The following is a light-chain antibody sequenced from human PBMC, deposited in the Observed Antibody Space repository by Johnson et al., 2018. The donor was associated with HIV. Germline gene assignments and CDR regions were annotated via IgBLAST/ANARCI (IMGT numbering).Light chain of an antibody. J-gene: IGLJ1*01. Sequence: QSVLTQPPSVSAAPGQRVTRSYSGSSSNIGNNFVSWFRQLPLRAPKVLIYDNNKRPSGIPDRFSDSQYGTSATLAITGLQTGDEADYYCGTWDTSLGAQYVFGSGTKVTVL. CDR1: SSNIGNNF. CDR2: DNN. V-gene: IGLV1-51*01. CDR3: GTWDTSLGAQYV.